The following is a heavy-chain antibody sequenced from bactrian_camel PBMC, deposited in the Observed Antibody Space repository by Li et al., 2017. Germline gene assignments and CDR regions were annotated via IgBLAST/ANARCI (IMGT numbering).Heavy chain of an antibody. V-gene: IGHV3S6*01. CDR2: IDSDGST. D-gene: IGHD4*01. Sequence: HVQLVESGGGSVQAGGSLKLSCEVSGYTFSTYCMAWFRQAPGKEREGVARIDSDGSTGYADPVKGRFTISQDTAENALNLQMVSLKTEDTAEYYCAADAPFCLVNSEYVGGDKYKYRGQGTQVTVS. J-gene: IGHJ4*01. CDR1: GYTFSTYC. CDR3: AADAPFCLVNSEYVGGDKYKY.